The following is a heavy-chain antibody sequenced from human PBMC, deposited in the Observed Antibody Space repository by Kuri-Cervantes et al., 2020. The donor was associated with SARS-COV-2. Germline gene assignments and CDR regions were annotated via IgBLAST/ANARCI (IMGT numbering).Heavy chain of an antibody. Sequence: GGSLRLSCAASGFTFSDYYMSWIRQAPGKGLEWLSYTSSSGTYTNYADSVKGRFTISRDNAKNSLYLQMNSLRAEDTAVYYCARDPEYSSGWYERGYYFDYWGQGTLVTVSS. V-gene: IGHV3-11*05. J-gene: IGHJ4*02. CDR3: ARDPEYSSGWYERGYYFDY. D-gene: IGHD6-19*01. CDR1: GFTFSDYY. CDR2: TSSSGTYT.